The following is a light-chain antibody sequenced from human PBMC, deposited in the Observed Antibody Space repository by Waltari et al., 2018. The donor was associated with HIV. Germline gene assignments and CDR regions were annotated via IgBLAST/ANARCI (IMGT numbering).Light chain of an antibody. CDR3: QSYDSSNHRV. Sequence: NFMLTQPHSVSESPGKTVTISCTRSSGSIASNYVQWYQQRPGSAPTTVIYEDTQRYSGVPDRFSGSIDSSSNSASLTISGLKTEDEADYYCQSYDSSNHRVFGGGTKLTVV. CDR2: EDT. CDR1: SGSIASNY. J-gene: IGLJ3*02. V-gene: IGLV6-57*04.